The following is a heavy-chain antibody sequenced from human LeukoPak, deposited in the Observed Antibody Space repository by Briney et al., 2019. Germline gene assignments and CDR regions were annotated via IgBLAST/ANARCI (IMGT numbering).Heavy chain of an antibody. CDR3: ARDLEGYHYGSGNYPQ. D-gene: IGHD3-10*01. V-gene: IGHV1-2*02. Sequence: ASVKVSCKASGYTFTGYYIHWVRQAPGQGLEWMGFINPNSGGANYAQQFQGRVTMTRDTSISTAYMELSSLTSDDTAVYYCARDLEGYHYGSGNYPQWGQGTLVTVS. J-gene: IGHJ4*02. CDR2: INPNSGGA. CDR1: GYTFTGYY.